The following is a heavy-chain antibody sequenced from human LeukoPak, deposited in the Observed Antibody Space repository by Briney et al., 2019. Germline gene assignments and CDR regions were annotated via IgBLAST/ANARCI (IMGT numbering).Heavy chain of an antibody. J-gene: IGHJ4*02. CDR1: GFTFSSYA. CDR3: AKDQERLDVGATFDY. D-gene: IGHD1-26*01. V-gene: IGHV3-23*01. CDR2: ISGSGGST. Sequence: GGSLRLSCAASGFTFSSYAMSWVRQAPGKGLEWVSAISGSGGSTYYADSVKGRFTISGDNSKNTLYLQMNSLRAEDTAVYYCAKDQERLDVGATFDYWGQGTLVTVSS.